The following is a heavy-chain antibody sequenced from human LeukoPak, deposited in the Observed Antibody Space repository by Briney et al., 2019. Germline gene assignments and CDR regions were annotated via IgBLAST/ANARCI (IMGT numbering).Heavy chain of an antibody. Sequence: PSETLSLTCAVYGGSFSGYYWSWIRQPPGKGLEWFGEINHSGSTNYNPSLKSRVTISVDTSKNQFSLKLSSVTAADTAVYYCARVTPYYYDSSGYYRAARLDYWGQGTLVTASS. CDR2: INHSGST. CDR3: ARVTPYYYDSSGYYRAARLDY. CDR1: GGSFSGYY. J-gene: IGHJ4*02. V-gene: IGHV4-34*01. D-gene: IGHD3-22*01.